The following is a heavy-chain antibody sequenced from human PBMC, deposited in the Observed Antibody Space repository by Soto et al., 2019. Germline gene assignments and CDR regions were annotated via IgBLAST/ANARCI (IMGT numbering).Heavy chain of an antibody. D-gene: IGHD6-19*01. Sequence: QVQLQQWGAGLLKPSEILSLTCAVYGGSFSGYCWPWSRQTPGKGLEGIGEINHSGTSNYNPSPESRVTISVDTSKKPFSLNLSSVTAADPAVYYCARGGRPVSRGWGSWGQGTLVIVSP. CDR1: GGSFSGYC. V-gene: IGHV4-34*01. CDR3: ARGGRPVSRGWGS. CDR2: INHSGTS. J-gene: IGHJ4*02.